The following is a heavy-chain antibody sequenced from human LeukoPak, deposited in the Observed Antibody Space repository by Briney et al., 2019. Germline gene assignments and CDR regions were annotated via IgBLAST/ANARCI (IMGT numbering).Heavy chain of an antibody. CDR2: IYYSGST. D-gene: IGHD3-22*01. J-gene: IGHJ4*02. CDR1: GGSISSSTDY. Sequence: SETLSLTCTVSGGSISSSTDYWGGIRQPPGKGLEWIGSIYYSGSTYYNPSLKSRVTISVDTSKSQFSLKLSSVTAADTAVYYCARRTSNIVVVAGFDYWGQGTQVTVSS. V-gene: IGHV4-39*01. CDR3: ARRTSNIVVVAGFDY.